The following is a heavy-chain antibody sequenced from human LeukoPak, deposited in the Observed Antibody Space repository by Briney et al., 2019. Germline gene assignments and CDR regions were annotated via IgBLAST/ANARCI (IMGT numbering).Heavy chain of an antibody. CDR3: ARVTLTGYYAFDY. V-gene: IGHV3-21*01. Sequence: PGGSLRLSCAASGLTFSSYNMNWVRQAPGKGLEWVSSISSTSSNIYYADSLKGRFTISRDNAKQSLYLQMNSLRAEDTAVYYCARVTLTGYYAFDYWGQGTLVTVSS. CDR1: GLTFSSYN. D-gene: IGHD3-9*01. J-gene: IGHJ4*02. CDR2: ISSTSSNI.